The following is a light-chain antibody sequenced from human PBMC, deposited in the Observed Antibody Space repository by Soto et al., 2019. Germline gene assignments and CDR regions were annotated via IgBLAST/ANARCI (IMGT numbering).Light chain of an antibody. J-gene: IGKJ1*01. Sequence: DIVMTQSPDSLAVSLGERATINCKSSQSVLYSPNNKNYLAWYQQKPGQPPKLLIYWASTRESGVPDRFSGSGSGTDFTLTIGSLQAEDVAVYYCQQYYNAPWTFGQGTKVEIK. CDR2: WAS. V-gene: IGKV4-1*01. CDR3: QQYYNAPWT. CDR1: QSVLYSPNNKNY.